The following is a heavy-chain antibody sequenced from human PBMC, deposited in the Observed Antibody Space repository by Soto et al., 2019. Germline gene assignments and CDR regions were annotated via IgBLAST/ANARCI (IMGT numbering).Heavy chain of an antibody. J-gene: IGHJ4*02. V-gene: IGHV3-23*01. CDR2: VSGSGGST. D-gene: IGHD6-6*01. Sequence: EVQLLESGGGLVQPGGSLRLSCAASGFTFSSYVMSWVRQAPGKGLEWVSAVSGSGGSTYYADSVKGRFTISRDNSKNTLYLQMNSVRAEDTAVYYCAKDRSIAALYYFDDWGQGSLVTVSS. CDR1: GFTFSSYV. CDR3: AKDRSIAALYYFDD.